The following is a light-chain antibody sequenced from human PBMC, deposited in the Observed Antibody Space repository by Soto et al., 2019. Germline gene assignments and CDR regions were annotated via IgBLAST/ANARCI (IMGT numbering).Light chain of an antibody. V-gene: IGKV3-20*01. J-gene: IGKJ1*01. CDR3: QQYGSTPPT. CDR1: QSVRSNY. CDR2: GAS. Sequence: EIVLTQSPVTLSLSPGERATLSCRASQSVRSNYLAWYQQKPGQAPRLIIYGASSRATDIPDRFRGSGSGTDFSLTITRLEPEDFAVYSCQQYGSTPPTFGQGTKVEI.